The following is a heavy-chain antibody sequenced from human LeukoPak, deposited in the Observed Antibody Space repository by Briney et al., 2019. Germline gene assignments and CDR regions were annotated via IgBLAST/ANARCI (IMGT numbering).Heavy chain of an antibody. Sequence: GRSLRLSCAASGFTLSSNWMSWVRQAPGKGLEWVANIKQGGSDKYYVDSVKGRFTISRDNAKNSLYLQMNSLRTEDTALYYCARERRGGDAFDLWGQGTMVTVSS. CDR1: GFTLSSNW. V-gene: IGHV3-7*01. CDR3: ARERRGGDAFDL. J-gene: IGHJ3*01. CDR2: IKQGGSDK. D-gene: IGHD3-10*01.